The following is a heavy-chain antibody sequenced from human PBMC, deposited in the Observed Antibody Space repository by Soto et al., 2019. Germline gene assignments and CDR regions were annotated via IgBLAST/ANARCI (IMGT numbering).Heavy chain of an antibody. CDR2: IRSKANSYAT. J-gene: IGHJ6*02. V-gene: IGHV3-73*01. Sequence: PGGSLRLSCAASGFTFSGSAMHWVRQASGKGLEWVGRIRSKANSYATAYAASVKGRFTISRDDSKNTAYLQMNSLKTEDTAVYYCTRREYYYDSSGYYPLMDVWGQGTTVTVSS. CDR3: TRREYYYDSSGYYPLMDV. CDR1: GFTFSGSA. D-gene: IGHD3-22*01.